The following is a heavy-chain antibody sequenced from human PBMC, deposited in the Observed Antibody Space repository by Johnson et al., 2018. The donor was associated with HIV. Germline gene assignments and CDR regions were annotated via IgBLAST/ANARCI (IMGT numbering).Heavy chain of an antibody. CDR3: TTDLGVGATINEVAFDI. Sequence: MQLVESGGGLVKPGGSLRLSCAASGFTVSSNYMSWVRQAPGKGLEWVSIIYGGGSTYYADSVKGRFTISRDNSKKTLYLQMNSLKTEDTAVYYCTTDLGVGATINEVAFDIWGQGTLVSVSS. V-gene: IGHV3-66*01. CDR2: IYGGGST. J-gene: IGHJ3*02. CDR1: GFTVSSNY. D-gene: IGHD1-26*01.